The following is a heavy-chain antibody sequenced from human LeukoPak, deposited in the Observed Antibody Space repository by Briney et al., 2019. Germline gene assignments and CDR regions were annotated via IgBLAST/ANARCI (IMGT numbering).Heavy chain of an antibody. V-gene: IGHV3-11*01. J-gene: IGHJ4*02. D-gene: IGHD3-9*01. CDR1: GFTFSDYY. CDR2: ISSSGSTI. Sequence: PGGSLRLSCAASGFTFSDYYMSWIRQAPGKGLEWVSYISSSGSTIYYADSVKGRFTISRDNAKNSLYLQMNSLRAEDTAVYYCARDLFDILTGYSPFDYWGQGTLVTVSS. CDR3: ARDLFDILTGYSPFDY.